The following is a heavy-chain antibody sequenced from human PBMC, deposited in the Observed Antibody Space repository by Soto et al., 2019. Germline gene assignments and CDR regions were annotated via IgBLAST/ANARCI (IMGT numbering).Heavy chain of an antibody. CDR2: INPSGGST. CDR3: ARDQALYSSGWYNWFDP. J-gene: IGHJ5*02. V-gene: IGHV1-46*01. D-gene: IGHD6-19*01. Sequence: ASVKVSCKASGYIFINYYIHWVRQAPGQGLEWMGIINPSGGSTSYAQKFQGRVTMTRDTSTSTVYMELSSLRSEDTAVYYCARDQALYSSGWYNWFDPWGQGTLVTVSS. CDR1: GYIFINYY.